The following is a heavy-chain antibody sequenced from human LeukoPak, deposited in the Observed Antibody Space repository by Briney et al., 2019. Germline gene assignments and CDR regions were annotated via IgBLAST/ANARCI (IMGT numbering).Heavy chain of an antibody. CDR2: ISPDSNYK. CDR3: VRGGYRGFDYEY. CDR1: RFTFSIYS. J-gene: IGHJ4*02. D-gene: IGHD5-12*01. V-gene: IGHV3-21*01. Sequence: PGGSLRLSCEASRFTFSIYSMNWFRQAPGKGLEWVSSISPDSNYKYYVDSVKGRFTISRDNAKSSLYLQMNSLRAEDTAVYYCVRGGYRGFDYEYWGQGTLVTVSS.